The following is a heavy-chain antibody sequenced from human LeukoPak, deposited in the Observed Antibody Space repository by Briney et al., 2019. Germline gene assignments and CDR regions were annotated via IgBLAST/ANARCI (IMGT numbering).Heavy chain of an antibody. CDR3: AKGGYDFWSGYLYYYYYYYMDV. V-gene: IGHV3-30*02. CDR2: IRYDGSNK. Sequence: PGGSLRLSCAASGFTFSIFSMNWVRQAPGKGLEWVAFIRYDGSNKYYADSVKGRFTISRDNSKNTLYLQMNSLRAEDTAVYYCAKGGYDFWSGYLYYYYYYYMDVWGKGTTVTVSS. CDR1: GFTFSIFS. J-gene: IGHJ6*03. D-gene: IGHD3-3*01.